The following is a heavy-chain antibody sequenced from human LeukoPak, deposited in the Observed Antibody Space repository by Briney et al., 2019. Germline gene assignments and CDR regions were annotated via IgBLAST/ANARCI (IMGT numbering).Heavy chain of an antibody. V-gene: IGHV4-34*01. CDR2: INHSGST. Sequence: SETLSLTCAVYCGSFSGYYWSWIRQPPGKGLEWMGEINHSGSTNYNPSLKSRVTISVDTSKNQFSLKLSSVTAADTAVYYCARLAYDSSVRYYYFDYWGQGTLVTVSS. CDR3: ARLAYDSSVRYYYFDY. J-gene: IGHJ4*02. CDR1: CGSFSGYY. D-gene: IGHD3-22*01.